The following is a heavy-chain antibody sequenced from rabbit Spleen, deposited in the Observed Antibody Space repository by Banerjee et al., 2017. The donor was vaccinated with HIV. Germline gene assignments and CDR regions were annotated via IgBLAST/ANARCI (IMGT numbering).Heavy chain of an antibody. V-gene: IGHV1S40*01. J-gene: IGHJ4*01. CDR1: GFSFSGSYY. CDR2: IYGGSSGFT. CDR3: VRDRANIGGDFGPYYFDL. Sequence: QSLEESGGGLVQPEGSLTLTCTASGFSFSGSYYMCWVRQAPGKRPEWTACIYGGSSGFTYFASWAKGRFTISKTSSTTVTLQMTSLTAADTATYFCVRDRANIGGDFGPYYFDLWGPGTLVTVS. D-gene: IGHD2-1*01.